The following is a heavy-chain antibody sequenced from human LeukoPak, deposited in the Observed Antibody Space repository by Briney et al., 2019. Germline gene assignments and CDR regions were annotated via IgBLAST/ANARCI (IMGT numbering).Heavy chain of an antibody. CDR3: AVNARERYYYYYYMDV. CDR1: GGTFSSYA. CDR2: IIPIFGTA. D-gene: IGHD3-10*02. J-gene: IGHJ6*03. V-gene: IGHV1-69*05. Sequence: ASEKVSCKASGGTFSSYAISWVRQAPGQGLEWMGGIIPIFGTANYAQKFQGRVTITTDESTSTAYMELSSLRSEDTAVYYCAVNARERYYYYYYMDVWGKGTTVTVSS.